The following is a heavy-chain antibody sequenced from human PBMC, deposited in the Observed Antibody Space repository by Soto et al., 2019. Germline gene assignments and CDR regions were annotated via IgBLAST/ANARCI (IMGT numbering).Heavy chain of an antibody. CDR3: ASHFTGVLVLGTSPPGGDNYGWDV. J-gene: IGHJ6*02. D-gene: IGHD2-8*02. V-gene: IGHV1-69*02. CDR1: GGTFSRYT. CDR2: IIPILDIP. Sequence: QVQLVQSGAEVKKPGSSVKVSCKASGGTFSRYTFTWVRQAPEQGLEWMGRIIPILDIPNSAQNFQGRVTITADKSTSTAYMELSSLRSDDTAVYYCASHFTGVLVLGTSPPGGDNYGWDVWGQGTTVTVSS.